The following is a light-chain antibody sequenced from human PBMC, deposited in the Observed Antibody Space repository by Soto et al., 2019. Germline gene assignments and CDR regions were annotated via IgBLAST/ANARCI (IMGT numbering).Light chain of an antibody. CDR3: AVWDDSLDGRV. CDR1: SSNIGSNT. Sequence: QSVLTQPPSASGTPGQRVTVSCSGSSSNIGSNTVNWYQQLPGTAPKLLIYGQSQRSSGVPDRFSGSKSGTSASLAISGLQSKDEADYYCAVWDDSLDGRVFGGGTKLTVL. V-gene: IGLV1-44*01. J-gene: IGLJ2*01. CDR2: GQS.